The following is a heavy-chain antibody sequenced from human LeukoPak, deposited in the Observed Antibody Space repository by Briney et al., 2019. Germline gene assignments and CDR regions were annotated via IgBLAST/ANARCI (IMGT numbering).Heavy chain of an antibody. CDR2: IIPIFGTA. D-gene: IGHD2-21*02. Sequence: SVKVSCKASGGTFISYAISWVRQAPGQGLEWMGGIIPIFGTANYAQKLQGRVTITADEFTSTAYMELSSLRSEDTAVYYCGRVSAPPYCGGDCYSEDDYWGQGTLVTVSS. J-gene: IGHJ4*02. CDR3: GRVSAPPYCGGDCYSEDDY. CDR1: GGTFISYA. V-gene: IGHV1-69*13.